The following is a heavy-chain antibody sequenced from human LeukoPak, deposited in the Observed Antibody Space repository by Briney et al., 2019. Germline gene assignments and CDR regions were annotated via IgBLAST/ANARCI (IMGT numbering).Heavy chain of an antibody. CDR2: ISGSGGST. D-gene: IGHD5-18*01. CDR3: AKLTSYGHNFDY. CDR1: GFTFSSYA. J-gene: IGHJ4*02. V-gene: IGHV3-23*01. Sequence: PGGSLRPSCAASGFTFSSYAMSWVRQAPGKGLEWVSAISGSGGSTYYADSVKGRFTISRDNSKNTLYLQMNSPRAEDTAVYYCAKLTSYGHNFDYWGQGTLVTVSS.